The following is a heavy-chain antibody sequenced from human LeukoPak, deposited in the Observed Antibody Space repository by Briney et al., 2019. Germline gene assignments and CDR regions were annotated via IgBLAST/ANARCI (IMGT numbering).Heavy chain of an antibody. Sequence: GGSLRLSCAASGFTFSTYGMHWVRQAPGKGLEWVAFIRYEYYADSVKGRFTISRDNSRDTLYLQMNSLRADDTAVYFCARVTGGYNLVDYWGQGTLVTVSS. D-gene: IGHD5-24*01. CDR1: GFTFSTYG. CDR2: IRYE. V-gene: IGHV3-30*02. J-gene: IGHJ4*02. CDR3: ARVTGGYNLVDY.